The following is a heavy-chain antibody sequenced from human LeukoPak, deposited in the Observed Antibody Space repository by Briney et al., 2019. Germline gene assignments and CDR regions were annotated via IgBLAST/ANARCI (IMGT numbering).Heavy chain of an antibody. CDR1: GFTFSSYG. CDR2: ISYDGSNK. J-gene: IGHJ4*02. V-gene: IGHV3-30*18. D-gene: IGHD6-19*01. CDR3: AKSRSSGRSGFFDY. Sequence: GRSLRLSCAASGFTFSSYGMHWVRQAPGKGLEWVAVISYDGSNKYYAGSVKGRFTISRDNSKNTLYLQMNSLRAKDTAVYYCAKSRSSGRSGFFDYWGQGTLVTVSS.